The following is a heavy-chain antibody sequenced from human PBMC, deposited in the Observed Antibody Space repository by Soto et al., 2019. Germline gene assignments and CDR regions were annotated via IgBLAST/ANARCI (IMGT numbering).Heavy chain of an antibody. CDR1: GYTFTSYG. D-gene: IGHD3-16*02. Sequence: GASVKVSCKASGYTFTSYGISWVRQAPGQGLEWMGWISAYNGNTNYAQKLQGRVTMTTDTSTSTAYMELRSLRSDDTAVYYCARDYPRVGGDNWFDPWGQGTLVTVSS. CDR3: ARDYPRVGGDNWFDP. V-gene: IGHV1-18*01. J-gene: IGHJ5*02. CDR2: ISAYNGNT.